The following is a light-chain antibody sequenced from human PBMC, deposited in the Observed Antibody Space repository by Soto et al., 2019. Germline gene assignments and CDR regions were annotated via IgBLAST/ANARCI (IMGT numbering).Light chain of an antibody. CDR1: QSISSW. CDR3: QQYNSYPS. V-gene: IGKV1-5*03. CDR2: KAS. Sequence: DIQMTQSPSTLSASVGDRVTITCRASQSISSWLAWYRQKPGKAPKLLIYKASSLESGVPSRFSGSGSGTEFTLTISSLQPDDFATYYCQQYNSYPSFGGGTKVENK. J-gene: IGKJ4*01.